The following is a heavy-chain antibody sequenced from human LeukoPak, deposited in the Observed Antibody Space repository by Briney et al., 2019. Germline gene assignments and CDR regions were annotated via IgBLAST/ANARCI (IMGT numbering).Heavy chain of an antibody. D-gene: IGHD2-2*01. CDR2: ISGSGGST. CDR3: AKDLEYQLLPFDY. J-gene: IGHJ4*02. Sequence: GGSLRLSCAASGFTFNSYAMSWVRQAPGKGLEWVSAISGSGGSTYYADSVKGRFTISRDNSKNTLYLQMNSLRAEDTAVYYCAKDLEYQLLPFDYWGQGTLVTVSS. V-gene: IGHV3-23*01. CDR1: GFTFNSYA.